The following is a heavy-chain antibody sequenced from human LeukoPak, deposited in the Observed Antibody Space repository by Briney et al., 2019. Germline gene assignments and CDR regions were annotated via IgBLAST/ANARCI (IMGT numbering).Heavy chain of an antibody. Sequence: ASVKVSCKASGYTFTSYGISWVRQAPGQGLEWMGWISAYNGNTNYAQKLQGRVTMTTDTSTSTAYMELRSLRSDDTAVYYCARGXGIAVAVSWFDPWGQGTLVTVSS. V-gene: IGHV1-18*01. CDR2: ISAYNGNT. CDR3: ARGXGIAVAVSWFDP. CDR1: GYTFTSYG. D-gene: IGHD6-13*01. J-gene: IGHJ5*02.